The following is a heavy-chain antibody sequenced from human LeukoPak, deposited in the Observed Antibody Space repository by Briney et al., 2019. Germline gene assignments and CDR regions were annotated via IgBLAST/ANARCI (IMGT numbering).Heavy chain of an antibody. CDR3: EREDGYCSGGSCYTWYYMDV. D-gene: IGHD2-15*01. CDR1: GFTLNMYS. CDR2: VSSSSSLI. J-gene: IGHJ6*03. Sequence: PGGSLRLSCAASGFTLNMYSMNWVRQAPGKGLEWVSYVSSSSSLIYYSDSVRGRFTISRDSATNSLSLQMNSLRVEDTAVYYCEREDGYCSGGSCYTWYYMDVWGKGTTVTVSS. V-gene: IGHV3-48*01.